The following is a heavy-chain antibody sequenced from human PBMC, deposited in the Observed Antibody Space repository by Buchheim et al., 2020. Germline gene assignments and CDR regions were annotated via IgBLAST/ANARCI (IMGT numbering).Heavy chain of an antibody. CDR3: AREHRDGYNRRGYYFDY. CDR2: ISYDGSNK. Sequence: QVQLVESGGGVVQPGRSLRLSCAASGFTFSSYAMHWVRQAPGKGLEWVAVISYDGSNKYYADSVKGRFTISRDNSKNTLYLQVNSLRADDTAVYYCAREHRDGYNRRGYYFDYWGQGTL. J-gene: IGHJ4*02. D-gene: IGHD5-24*01. CDR1: GFTFSSYA. V-gene: IGHV3-30-3*01.